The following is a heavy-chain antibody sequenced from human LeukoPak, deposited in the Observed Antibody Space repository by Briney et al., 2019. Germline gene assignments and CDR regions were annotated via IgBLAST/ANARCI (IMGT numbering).Heavy chain of an antibody. D-gene: IGHD7-27*01. J-gene: IGHJ6*02. CDR2: ISSSGSTI. CDR3: ARERIFSGYNYGMDV. V-gene: IGHV3-11*01. CDR1: GFTFSNYF. Sequence: GGSLRLSCAASGFTFSNYFMHWVRQAPGKGLEWVSYISSSGSTIYYADSVKGRFTISRDNAKNSLYLQMNSLRAEDTAVYYCARERIFSGYNYGMDVWGQGTTVTVSS.